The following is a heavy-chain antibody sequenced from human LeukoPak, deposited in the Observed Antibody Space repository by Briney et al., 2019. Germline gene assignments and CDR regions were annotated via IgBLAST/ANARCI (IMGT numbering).Heavy chain of an antibody. V-gene: IGHV4-61*02. D-gene: IGHD2-15*01. CDR3: ARVDGSCSGGSCPSGNWFDP. CDR2: ISSSGST. Sequence: PSETLSLTCTVSGDSISSGDYYWSWIRHPAGKGLEWIGRISSSGSTNYNPPLKRRVPISVDTSKNQFSLKLNSVTAADTAVYYCARVDGSCSGGSCPSGNWFDPWGQGTLVTVSS. J-gene: IGHJ5*02. CDR1: GDSISSGDYY.